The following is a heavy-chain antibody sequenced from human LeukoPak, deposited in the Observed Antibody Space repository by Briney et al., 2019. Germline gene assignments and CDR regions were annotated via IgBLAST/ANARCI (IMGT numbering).Heavy chain of an antibody. CDR2: IIPIFGTA. CDR3: ARLNVPYSSGPAFDY. V-gene: IGHV1-69*13. D-gene: IGHD6-19*01. CDR1: GGTFSSYA. J-gene: IGHJ4*02. Sequence: SVKVSCKASGGTFSSYAISWVRQAPGQGLEWMGGIIPIFGTANYAQKFQGRVTITADESTSTAYTELSSLRSEDTAVYYCARLNVPYSSGPAFDYWGQGTLVTVSS.